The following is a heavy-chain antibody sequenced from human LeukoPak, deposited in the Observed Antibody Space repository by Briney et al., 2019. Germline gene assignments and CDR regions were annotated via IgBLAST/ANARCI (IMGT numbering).Heavy chain of an antibody. CDR1: GFTFSSYS. D-gene: IGHD3-16*01. Sequence: PGGSLRLSCAASGFTFSSYSMNWVRQAPGKGLEWVSSISNSGSTIYYADSVKGRFTISRDNAKNSLYLQMNSLRAVDTAVYYCARRAGGLARSNWFDPWGQGTLVTVSS. CDR3: ARRAGGLARSNWFDP. J-gene: IGHJ5*02. CDR2: ISNSGSTI. V-gene: IGHV3-48*04.